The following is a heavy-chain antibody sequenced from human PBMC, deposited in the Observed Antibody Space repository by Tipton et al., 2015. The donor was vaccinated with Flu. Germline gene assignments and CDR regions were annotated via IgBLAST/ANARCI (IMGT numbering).Heavy chain of an antibody. CDR2: MNPNSGNT. CDR3: ASHIWTGWTVDL. J-gene: IGHJ2*01. Sequence: QVQLVQSGAEVKKPGASVKVSCKASGYTFTSYDINWVRQATGQGLEWMGWMNPNSGNTGYAQKFQGRVTMTRNTSRSTAYMEVSGLRSEGTAVFYGASHIWTGWTVDLWGRGTLVTVSS. V-gene: IGHV1-8*01. D-gene: IGHD3-3*02. CDR1: GYTFTSYD.